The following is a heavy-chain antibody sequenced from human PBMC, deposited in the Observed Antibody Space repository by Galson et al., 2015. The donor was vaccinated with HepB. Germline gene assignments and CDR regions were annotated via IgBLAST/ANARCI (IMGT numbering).Heavy chain of an antibody. V-gene: IGHV3-23*01. J-gene: IGHJ4*02. CDR3: AKVPRYYDYVWGSFDY. D-gene: IGHD3-16*01. CDR2: ISGSGGST. Sequence: SLRLSCAASGFTFSSYAMSWVRQAPGKGLEWVSAISGSGGSTYYADSVKGRFTISRDNSKNTLYLQMNSLRAEDTAVYYCAKVPRYYDYVWGSFDYWGQGTLVTVSS. CDR1: GFTFSSYA.